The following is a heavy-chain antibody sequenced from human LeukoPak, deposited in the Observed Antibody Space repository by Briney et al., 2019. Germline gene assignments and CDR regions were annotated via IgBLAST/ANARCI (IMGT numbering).Heavy chain of an antibody. CDR1: GYTFTAYY. Sequence: ASVKLSCKASGYTFTAYYLHWVRQAPGQGLEWMGWINPNSGGTNYAQKFQGRVTMTRDTSISTAYMDLSRLTSDDTALYYCARDLSYSSGSLDNYWGQGTLVTVSS. J-gene: IGHJ4*02. CDR3: ARDLSYSSGSLDNY. CDR2: INPNSGGT. V-gene: IGHV1-2*02. D-gene: IGHD6-19*01.